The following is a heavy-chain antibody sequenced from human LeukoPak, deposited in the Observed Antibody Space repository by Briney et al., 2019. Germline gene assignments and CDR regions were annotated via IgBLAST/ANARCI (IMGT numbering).Heavy chain of an antibody. Sequence: PSETLSLTCTVSGGSINSYYWGWIRQPAGKGLEWIGRIYTTGSTNYNPSLKSRVTISVDTSKNQFSLKLTSVTAADTAMYYCARAGYAISYYSLDYCGQGTLVTVSS. D-gene: IGHD1-26*01. J-gene: IGHJ4*02. CDR1: GGSINSYY. V-gene: IGHV4-4*07. CDR2: IYTTGST. CDR3: ARAGYAISYYSLDY.